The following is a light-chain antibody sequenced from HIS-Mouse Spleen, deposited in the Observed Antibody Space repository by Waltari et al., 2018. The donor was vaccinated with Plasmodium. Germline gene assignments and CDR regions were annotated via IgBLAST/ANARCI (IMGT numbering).Light chain of an antibody. CDR2: EGS. CDR3: CSYAGSSTYV. V-gene: IGLV2-23*01. CDR1: SIDVWSNNL. Sequence: QSALTQPASVSGSPGQSITISCIGTSIDVWSNNLVPWYQQHPGKAPKLMIYEGSKRPSGVSNRFSGSKSGNTASLTISGLQAEDEADYYCCSYAGSSTYVFGTGTKVTVL. J-gene: IGLJ1*01.